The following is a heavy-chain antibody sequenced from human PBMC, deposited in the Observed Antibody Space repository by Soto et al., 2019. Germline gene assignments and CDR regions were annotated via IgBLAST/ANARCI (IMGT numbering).Heavy chain of an antibody. CDR1: GGSVSSGSYY. D-gene: IGHD3-3*01. CDR2: IYYSGST. Sequence: SETLSLTCTVSGGSVSSGSYYWSWIRQPPGKGLEWIGYIYYSGSTNYNPSLKSRVTISVDTSKNQFSLKLSSVTAADTAVYYCARGGYDFWSGYYKYYFDYWGQGTLVTVSS. CDR3: ARGGYDFWSGYYKYYFDY. J-gene: IGHJ4*02. V-gene: IGHV4-61*01.